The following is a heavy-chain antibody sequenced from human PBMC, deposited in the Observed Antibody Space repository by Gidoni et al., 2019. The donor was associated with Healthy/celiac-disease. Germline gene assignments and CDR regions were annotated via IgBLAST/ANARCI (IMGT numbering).Heavy chain of an antibody. D-gene: IGHD3-22*01. CDR2: IIPICGTA. CDR3: ASGHYYDSSGYPRGTWFDP. CDR1: GGTFSSYA. V-gene: IGHV1-69*06. Sequence: QVQLVQSGAEVKKPGSSVKVSCKASGGTFSSYAISWVRQAPGQGLEWMGGIIPICGTANYAQKFQGRVTITADKSTSTAYMELSSLRSEDTAVYYCASGHYYDSSGYPRGTWFDPWGQGTLVTVSS. J-gene: IGHJ5*02.